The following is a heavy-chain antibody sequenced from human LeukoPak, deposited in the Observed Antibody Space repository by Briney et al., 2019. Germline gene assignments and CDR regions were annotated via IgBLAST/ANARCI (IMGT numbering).Heavy chain of an antibody. V-gene: IGHV4-34*01. CDR1: GGSFSGYY. J-gene: IGHJ4*02. D-gene: IGHD3-22*01. Sequence: SSETLSLTCAVYGGSFSGYYWSWIRQPPGKGLEWIGEINHSGSTNYNPSLKSRVTISVDTSKNQSSLKLSSVTAADTAVYYCARAHYYDSSGYYPFDYWGQGTLVTVSS. CDR2: INHSGST. CDR3: ARAHYYDSSGYYPFDY.